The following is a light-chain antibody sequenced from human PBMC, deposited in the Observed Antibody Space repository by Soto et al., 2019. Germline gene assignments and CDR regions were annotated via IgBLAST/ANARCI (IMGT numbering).Light chain of an antibody. CDR3: QQYDNSPFT. V-gene: IGKV3-20*01. CDR1: QSISSSY. J-gene: IGKJ2*01. Sequence: EIVLTQSPGTLSLSPGERAILSCRASQSISSSYLAWYQHKPGQAPRLLIYGASGRATGIPDKFSGSGSGTDFTLTINRLEPEDFAVYYCQQYDNSPFTFGKGNKLEIK. CDR2: GAS.